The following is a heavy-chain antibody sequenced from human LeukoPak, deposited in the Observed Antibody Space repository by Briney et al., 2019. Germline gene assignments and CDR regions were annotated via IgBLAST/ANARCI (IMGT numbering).Heavy chain of an antibody. V-gene: IGHV3-23*01. Sequence: GGSLRLSCAASGFTLSTYAMSWVRQAPGKGLEWVSAISGSSGNTYYADSVKGRFTISRDNSKNTLYLQMNSLRAEDTAVYYCAKDIRVAYYYDSSGYYAVTFDYWGQGTLVTVSS. D-gene: IGHD3-22*01. CDR2: ISGSSGNT. CDR3: AKDIRVAYYYDSSGYYAVTFDY. J-gene: IGHJ4*02. CDR1: GFTLSTYA.